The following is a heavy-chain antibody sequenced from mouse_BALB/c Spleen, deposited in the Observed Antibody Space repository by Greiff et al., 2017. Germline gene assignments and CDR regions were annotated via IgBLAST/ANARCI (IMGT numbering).Heavy chain of an antibody. J-gene: IGHJ2*01. V-gene: IGHV5-9-4*01. CDR1: GFTFSSYA. Sequence: DVKLVESGGGLVKPGGSLKLSCAASGFTFSSYAMSWVRQSPEKRLEWVAEISSGGSYTYYPDTVTGRFTISRDNAKNTLYLEMSSLRSEDTAMYYCARDSYGNYYFDYWGQGTTLTVSS. D-gene: IGHD2-1*01. CDR3: ARDSYGNYYFDY. CDR2: ISSGGSYT.